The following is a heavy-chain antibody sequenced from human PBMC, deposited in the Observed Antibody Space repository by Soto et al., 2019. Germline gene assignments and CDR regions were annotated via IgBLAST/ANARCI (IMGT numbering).Heavy chain of an antibody. Sequence: QVQLVQSGAEVKKPGASVKVSCTASGYTFTSYDINWVQQATGQGLEWMGWMNPNSGNTGYAQKFQGRVTMTRNTSISTAYMELSSLRSEDTAVYYCARGLYGDAYWYFDLWGRGTLVTVSS. CDR3: ARGLYGDAYWYFDL. CDR2: MNPNSGNT. CDR1: GYTFTSYD. V-gene: IGHV1-8*01. D-gene: IGHD4-17*01. J-gene: IGHJ2*01.